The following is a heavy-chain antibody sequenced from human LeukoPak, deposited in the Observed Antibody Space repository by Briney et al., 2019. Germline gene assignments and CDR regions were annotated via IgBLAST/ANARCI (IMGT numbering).Heavy chain of an antibody. CDR1: GYSISSGYY. CDR3: ARDIHVPRIREPYFDI. D-gene: IGHD1-14*01. Sequence: SETLSLTCIVSGYSISSGYYWGWIRQPPGKGLEWIGSIYHSGSTNYNPSLKGQVTISVDTSKNQFSLKLSSVTAADTAVYYCARDIHVPRIREPYFDIWGEGTLVTVSS. CDR2: IYHSGST. V-gene: IGHV4-38-2*02. J-gene: IGHJ3*02.